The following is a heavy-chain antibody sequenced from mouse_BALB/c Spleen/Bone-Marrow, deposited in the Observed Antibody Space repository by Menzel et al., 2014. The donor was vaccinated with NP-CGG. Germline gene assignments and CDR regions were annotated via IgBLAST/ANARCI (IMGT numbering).Heavy chain of an antibody. V-gene: IGHV2-9*02. J-gene: IGHJ4*01. CDR1: GFSLTSYG. Sequence: VQLVESGPGLVSPSQSLSITCTVSGFSLTSYGVHWVRQPPGKVLEWLGAIWAGGSTNYNSALMSRLSISKDNSKSQVFLKMNSLQTDDTAMYYCARGSYYEGAMNYWGQGTSVTVSS. D-gene: IGHD1-1*01. CDR3: ARGSYYEGAMNY. CDR2: IWAGGST.